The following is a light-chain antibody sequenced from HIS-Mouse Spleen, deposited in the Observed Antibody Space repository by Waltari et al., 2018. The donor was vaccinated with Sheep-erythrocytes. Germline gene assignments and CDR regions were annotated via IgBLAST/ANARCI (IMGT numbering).Light chain of an antibody. Sequence: QSALTQPPSASGSPGQSVTISCTGTTSHAGGYNHAPRYQQHPGKAPKLMIYEVSKRPSGVPDRFSGSKSGNTASLTVSGLQAEDEADYYCSSYAGSNNWVFGGGTKLTVL. CDR3: SSYAGSNNWV. CDR2: EVS. V-gene: IGLV2-8*01. CDR1: TSHAGGYNH. J-gene: IGLJ3*02.